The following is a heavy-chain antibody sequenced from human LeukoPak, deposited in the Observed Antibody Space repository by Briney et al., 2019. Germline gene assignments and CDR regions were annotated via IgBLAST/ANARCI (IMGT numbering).Heavy chain of an antibody. CDR3: ARESSWAPDY. CDR2: INGDGSST. Sequence: GGSLRLSCAASGFTLSNYWMHWVRQAPGRGLVWVSRINGDGSSTSNADAVKGRFTISRDNAKNTLFLQMNSLRAEDTAVYYCARESSWAPDYWGQGTLVTVSS. CDR1: GFTLSNYW. D-gene: IGHD1-26*01. J-gene: IGHJ4*02. V-gene: IGHV3-74*01.